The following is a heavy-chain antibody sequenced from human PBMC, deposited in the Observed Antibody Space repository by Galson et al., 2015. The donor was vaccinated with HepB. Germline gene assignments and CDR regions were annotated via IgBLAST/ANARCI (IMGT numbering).Heavy chain of an antibody. CDR1: GYSFTSYW. CDR2: IYPGDSDT. D-gene: IGHD3-22*01. Sequence: QSGAEVKKPGESLKISCKGSGYSFTSYWIGWVRQMPGKGLEWMGIIYPGDSDTRYSPSFQGQVTISADKSISTAYLQWSSLKASDTAMYYCARRGGLYYYDSSGYYYYYYGMDVWGQGTTVTVSS. J-gene: IGHJ6*02. CDR3: ARRGGLYYYDSSGYYYYYYGMDV. V-gene: IGHV5-51*01.